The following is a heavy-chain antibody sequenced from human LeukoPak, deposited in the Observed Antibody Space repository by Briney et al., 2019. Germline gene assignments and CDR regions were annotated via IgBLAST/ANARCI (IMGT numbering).Heavy chain of an antibody. V-gene: IGHV4-39*07. J-gene: IGHJ6*02. D-gene: IGHD1-26*01. CDR1: GGSISSSSYY. Sequence: SETLSLTCTVSGGSISSSSYYWGWIRQPPGKGLEWIGSIYYSGSTYYNPSLKSRVTISVDTSKNQFSLKLSSVTAADTAVYYCARGPEGALYYYYGMDVWGQGTTVTVSS. CDR2: IYYSGST. CDR3: ARGPEGALYYYYGMDV.